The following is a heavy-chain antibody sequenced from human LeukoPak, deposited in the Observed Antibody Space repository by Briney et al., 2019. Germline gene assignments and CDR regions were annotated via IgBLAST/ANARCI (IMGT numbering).Heavy chain of an antibody. CDR3: AETRERFRDPDMGY. D-gene: IGHD3-10*01. CDR2: ISGSGGST. Sequence: PGGSLRLSCAASGFTFSSYAMSWVRQAPGKGLEWVSAISGSGGSTYYADSVKGRFTISRDNSKNTLYLQMNSLRAEDTAVYYCAETRERFRDPDMGYWGQGTLVTVSS. V-gene: IGHV3-23*01. CDR1: GFTFSSYA. J-gene: IGHJ4*02.